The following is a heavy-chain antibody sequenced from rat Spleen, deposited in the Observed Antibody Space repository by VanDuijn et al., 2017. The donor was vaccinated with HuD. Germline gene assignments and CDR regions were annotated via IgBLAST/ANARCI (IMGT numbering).Heavy chain of an antibody. V-gene: IGHV5-7*01. D-gene: IGHD1-4*01. CDR3: ARHQLLGYNWFAY. CDR1: GFTFSDYN. J-gene: IGHJ3*01. Sequence: EVQLVESGGGLVQPGRSLKLSCAASGFTFSDYNMAWVRQAPKKGLEWVATSSYDGSSTYYRDSVKGRFTISRDNAKSTLYLQMDSLRSEDTATYYCARHQLLGYNWFAYWGQGTLVTVSS. CDR2: SSYDGSST.